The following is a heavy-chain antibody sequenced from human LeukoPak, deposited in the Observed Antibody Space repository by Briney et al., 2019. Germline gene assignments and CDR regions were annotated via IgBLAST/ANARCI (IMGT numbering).Heavy chain of an antibody. CDR2: IYYSGST. V-gene: IGHV4-59*01. CDR3: AREGRGSGSYTFDY. J-gene: IGHJ4*02. Sequence: PSETLSLTCTVSGGSISSYYWSWIRQPPGKGLEWIGYIYYSGSTNYNPSLKSRVTISVDTSKNQFSLKLSSVTAADTAVYYCAREGRGSGSYTFDYWGQGTPVTVSS. CDR1: GGSISSYY. D-gene: IGHD3-10*01.